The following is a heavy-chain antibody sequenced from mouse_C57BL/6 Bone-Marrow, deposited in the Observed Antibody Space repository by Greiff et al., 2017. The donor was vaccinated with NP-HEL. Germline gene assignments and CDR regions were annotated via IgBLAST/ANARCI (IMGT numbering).Heavy chain of an antibody. V-gene: IGHV1-15*01. CDR1: GYTFTDYE. CDR3: TSRQIHRGAWFAY. D-gene: IGHD3-2*01. CDR2: IDPETGGT. J-gene: IGHJ3*01. Sequence: VQLVESGAELVRPGASVTLSCKASGYTFTDYEMHWVKQTPVHGLEWIGAIDPETGGTAYNQKFKGKAILTADKSSSTAYMELRSLTSEDSAVYYCTSRQIHRGAWFAYWGQGTLVTVSA.